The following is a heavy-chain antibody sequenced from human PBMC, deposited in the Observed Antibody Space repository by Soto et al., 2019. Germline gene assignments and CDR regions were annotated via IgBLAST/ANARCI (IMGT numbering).Heavy chain of an antibody. CDR1: GGSISSGGYY. D-gene: IGHD2-2*01. V-gene: IGHV4-31*03. CDR3: ARDMPRNARYCSSTSCHYYYGMDV. CDR2: IYYSGSA. Sequence: SETLSLTCTVSGGSISSGGYYWSWIRQHPGKGLEWIGYIYYSGSAYYNTSLKSRVTISVDTSKNQFSLKLSSVTAADTAVYYCARDMPRNARYCSSTSCHYYYGMDVWGQGTTVTVSS. J-gene: IGHJ6*02.